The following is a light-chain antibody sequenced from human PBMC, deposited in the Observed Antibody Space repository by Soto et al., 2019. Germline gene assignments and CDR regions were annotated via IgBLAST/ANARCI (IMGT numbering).Light chain of an antibody. V-gene: IGKV1-39*01. CDR2: AAS. CDR1: QGISSY. Sequence: IQLTHSPSSLSASVVDRVTITFRSSQGISSYLNWYQQKPGKAPTLLIYAASSLQSGVPSRFSGSGSGTGFTLTISSLQPEDFATYYCKQSFRTSNFGGGTKVDIK. J-gene: IGKJ4*01. CDR3: KQSFRTSN.